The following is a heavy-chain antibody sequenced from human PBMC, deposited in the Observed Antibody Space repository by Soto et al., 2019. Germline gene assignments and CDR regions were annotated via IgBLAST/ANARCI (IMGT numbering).Heavy chain of an antibody. Sequence: ASVKVSCKTSGYTFTGYYMHWVRQAPGQGLEWMGWINPNSGGTNYAQKFQGWVTMTRDTSISTAYMELSRLRSDDTAVYYCARDKSHYYDSSGYFYGMDVWGQGTTVTVSS. J-gene: IGHJ6*02. CDR2: INPNSGGT. V-gene: IGHV1-2*04. CDR1: GYTFTGYY. CDR3: ARDKSHYYDSSGYFYGMDV. D-gene: IGHD3-22*01.